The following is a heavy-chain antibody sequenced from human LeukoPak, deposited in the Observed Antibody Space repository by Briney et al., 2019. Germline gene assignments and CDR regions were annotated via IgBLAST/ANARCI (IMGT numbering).Heavy chain of an antibody. J-gene: IGHJ4*02. CDR2: IYYSGSS. Sequence: PSETLSLTCNVSGGSISGYHWSWIRQPPGKGLEWLGYIYYSGSSNYNPSLKSRVTISVDTSKNQFSLKLSSVTAADTAVYYCARVVSGSGTHWGQGTLVTVSS. CDR3: ARVVSGSGTH. CDR1: GGSISGYH. D-gene: IGHD3-10*01. V-gene: IGHV4-59*08.